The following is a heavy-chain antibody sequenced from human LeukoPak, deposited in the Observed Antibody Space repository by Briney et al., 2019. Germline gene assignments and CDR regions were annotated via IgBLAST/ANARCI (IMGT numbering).Heavy chain of an antibody. J-gene: IGHJ5*02. V-gene: IGHV1-3*01. D-gene: IGHD3-10*01. CDR3: ARVITMVRGVLNWFDP. CDR2: INAGNGNT. CDR1: GYTFTSYA. Sequence: ASVKVSCKASGYTFTSYAMHWVRQAPGQRLEWMGWINAGNGNTKYSQEFQGRVTITRDTSASTAYMELSSLRSEDTAVYYCARVITMVRGVLNWFDPWGQGTLVTVSS.